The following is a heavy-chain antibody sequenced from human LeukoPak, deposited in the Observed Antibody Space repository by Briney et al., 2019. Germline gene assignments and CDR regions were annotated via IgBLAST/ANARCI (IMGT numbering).Heavy chain of an antibody. CDR3: ARVRGSVVVPAARPNWFDP. D-gene: IGHD2-2*02. CDR2: IIPIFGTA. CDR1: GGTFSSYA. V-gene: IGHV1-69*05. Sequence: SVKVSCKASGGTFSSYAISWVRQAPGQGLEWMGGIIPIFGTANYAQKFQGRVTITTDESTSTAYMELSSLRSEDTAVYYCARVRGSVVVPAARPNWFDPWGQGTLVTVSS. J-gene: IGHJ5*02.